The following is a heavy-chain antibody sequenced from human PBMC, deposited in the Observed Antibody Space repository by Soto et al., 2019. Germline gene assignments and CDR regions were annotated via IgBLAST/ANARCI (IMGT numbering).Heavy chain of an antibody. D-gene: IGHD2-15*01. V-gene: IGHV3-30*18. CDR3: AKNRRVVAATATYYYYYYGMDV. CDR2: ISYDGSNK. Sequence: LRLSCAASGFTFSSYGMHWVRQAPGKGLEWVAVISYDGSNKYYADSVKGRFTISRDNSKNTLYLQMNSLRAEDTAVYYCAKNRRVVAATATYYYYYYGMDVWGQGTRVTVAS. CDR1: GFTFSSYG. J-gene: IGHJ6*01.